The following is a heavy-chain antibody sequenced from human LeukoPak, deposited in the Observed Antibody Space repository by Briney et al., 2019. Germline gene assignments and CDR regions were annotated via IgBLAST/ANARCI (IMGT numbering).Heavy chain of an antibody. CDR1: GFTFSTYA. CDR2: ISGSGGST. CDR3: AKEQSGYFDY. J-gene: IGHJ4*02. D-gene: IGHD4-11*01. Sequence: HGGSLTLSCAASGFTFSTYAMSWVRPARGKGLEWVSAISGSGGSTYYADSVKGRFTISRDNSKNTLYLQMNILRAEDTAVYYCAKEQSGYFDYWGQGTLVTVSS. V-gene: IGHV3-23*01.